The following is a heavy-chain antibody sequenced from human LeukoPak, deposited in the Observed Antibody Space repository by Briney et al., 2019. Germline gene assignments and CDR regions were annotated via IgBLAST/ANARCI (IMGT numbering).Heavy chain of an antibody. Sequence: SETLSLTCTVSGGSISSYYWSWIRQPPGKGLEWIGYIYYSGSTNYNPSLKSRVTISVDTSKNQFSLKLSSVTAADTAVYYCARDLAVAEGSNWLDPWGQGTLVTVSS. CDR1: GGSISSYY. J-gene: IGHJ5*02. D-gene: IGHD6-19*01. CDR2: IYYSGST. V-gene: IGHV4-59*01. CDR3: ARDLAVAEGSNWLDP.